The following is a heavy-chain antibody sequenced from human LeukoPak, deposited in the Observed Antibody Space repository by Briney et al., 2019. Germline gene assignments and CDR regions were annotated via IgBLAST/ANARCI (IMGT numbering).Heavy chain of an antibody. Sequence: GGSLRLSCAASGLTFGYYTMTGVPQAPGRGVEWVLNNCVRGDETFYAVSVKGRFTISRDNSKNTHYLQINTLSAEDRAFYYFAKGGHFSHFDVWGRGTLVTVSS. V-gene: IGHV3-23*01. CDR2: NCVRGDET. CDR1: GLTFGYYT. CDR3: AKGGHFSHFDV. J-gene: IGHJ2*01.